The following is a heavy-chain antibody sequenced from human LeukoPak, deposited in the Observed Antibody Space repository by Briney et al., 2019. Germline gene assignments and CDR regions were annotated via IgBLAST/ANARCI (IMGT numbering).Heavy chain of an antibody. CDR2: ISAYNGNT. Sequence: VASVKVSCKASGYTFTGYYMHWVRQAPGQGLEWMGWISAYNGNTNYAQKLQGRVTMTTDTSTSTAYMELRSLRSDDTAVYYCARDRAPYSSGWSDPDYWGQGTLVTVSS. J-gene: IGHJ4*02. CDR1: GYTFTGYY. D-gene: IGHD6-19*01. V-gene: IGHV1-18*04. CDR3: ARDRAPYSSGWSDPDY.